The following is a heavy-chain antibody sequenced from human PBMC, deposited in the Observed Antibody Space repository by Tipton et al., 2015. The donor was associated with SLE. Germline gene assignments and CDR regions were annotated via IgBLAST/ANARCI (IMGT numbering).Heavy chain of an antibody. J-gene: IGHJ4*02. CDR2: IYYSGST. CDR1: GGSFSDYY. V-gene: IGHV4-34*01. CDR3: ARAQESSDWFPSIIDY. D-gene: IGHD6-19*01. Sequence: TLSLTCAVYGGSFSDYYWNWIRRPPGKGLEWIGSIYYSGSTYYNPSLKSRVTISVDTSKNQYSLKLTSVTAADTAVYYCARAQESSDWFPSIIDYWGQGTLVTVSS.